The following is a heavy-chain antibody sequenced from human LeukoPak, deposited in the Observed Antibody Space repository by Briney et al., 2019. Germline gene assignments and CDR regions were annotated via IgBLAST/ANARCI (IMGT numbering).Heavy chain of an antibody. CDR2: ISGSGGNT. V-gene: IGHV3-23*01. D-gene: IGHD2-15*01. J-gene: IGHJ4*02. CDR3: AKDPRGDCSGGSCYYLDY. Sequence: GGSLRLSCAASGFTFNSYAMSWVRQAPGKGLEWVSAISGSGGNTYYADSVKGRFTISRDNSKNTLYLQMNSLRAEDTAVYYCAKDPRGDCSGGSCYYLDYWGQGTLVTVSS. CDR1: GFTFNSYA.